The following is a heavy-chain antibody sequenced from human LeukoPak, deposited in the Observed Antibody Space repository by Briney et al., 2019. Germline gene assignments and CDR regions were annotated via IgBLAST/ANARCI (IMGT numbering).Heavy chain of an antibody. V-gene: IGHV3-20*04. D-gene: IGHD3-3*01. J-gene: IGHJ4*02. CDR3: ARDGPSYYDFWSGRRDFDY. CDR1: GFTFDDYG. Sequence: GGSLTLSCAASGFTFDDYGMSWVRHAPGKGLEWVSGINWNGGSTGYADSVKGRFTTSRDNAKNSLYLQMNSLRAEDTALYYCARDGPSYYDFWSGRRDFDYWGQGTLVTVSS. CDR2: INWNGGST.